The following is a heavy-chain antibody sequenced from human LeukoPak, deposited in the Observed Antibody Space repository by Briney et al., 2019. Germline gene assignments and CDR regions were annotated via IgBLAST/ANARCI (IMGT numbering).Heavy chain of an antibody. D-gene: IGHD3-22*01. CDR2: IKQDGSEK. V-gene: IGHV3-7*01. CDR3: AKGSKLVVITRDHYMAV. CDR1: GFTFSSYW. J-gene: IGHJ6*03. Sequence: GGSLRLSCAASGFTFSSYWMSWVRQAPGKGLEWVANIKQDGSEKYYVDSVKGRFTISRDNAKNSLYLQMNSLRAEDTAVYYCAKGSKLVVITRDHYMAVWGKGTTVTISS.